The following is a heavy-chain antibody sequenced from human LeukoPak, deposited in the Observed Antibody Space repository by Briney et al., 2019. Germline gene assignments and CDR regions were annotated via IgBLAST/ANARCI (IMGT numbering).Heavy chain of an antibody. CDR2: INVDNGKT. Sequence: ASVKVSCKASAYIFGGYALHWVRQAPGQRLEWMGWINVDNGKTKSSQKFQDRVTISWDTSANSGYMEMSSLRSEDTAVYYCARGEGYYYDSSGYYTRYGAFDIWGQGTMVTVSS. CDR1: AYIFGGYA. J-gene: IGHJ3*02. D-gene: IGHD3-22*01. CDR3: ARGEGYYYDSSGYYTRYGAFDI. V-gene: IGHV1-3*01.